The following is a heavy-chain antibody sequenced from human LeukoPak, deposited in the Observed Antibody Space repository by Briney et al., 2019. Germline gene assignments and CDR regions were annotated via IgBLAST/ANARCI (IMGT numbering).Heavy chain of an antibody. CDR1: GFTFSSYS. CDR2: ISSSSSYI. D-gene: IGHD6-13*01. Sequence: GGSLRLSCAASGFTFSSYSMNWVRQAPGKGLEWVSSISSSSSYIYYADSVKGRFTISRDNAKNSLYLQMNSLRAEDTAVYYCARDRSSSWYRDAFDIWGQGTIVTVSS. J-gene: IGHJ3*02. CDR3: ARDRSSSWYRDAFDI. V-gene: IGHV3-21*01.